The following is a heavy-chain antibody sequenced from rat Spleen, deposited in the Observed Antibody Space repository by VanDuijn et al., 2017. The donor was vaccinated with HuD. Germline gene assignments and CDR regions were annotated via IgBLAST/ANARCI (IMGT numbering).Heavy chain of an antibody. V-gene: IGHV3-1*01. CDR1: VYSITTNY. CDR2: ISYSGST. CDR3: ARDNNYKAY. J-gene: IGHJ2*01. Sequence: EVQLQESGPGLVKPSQSLSLTCSVTVYSITTNYWDWIRKFPGNKMEWIGHISYSGSTSYNPSLKSRISITRDTSKNQFFLQVNSVTTEDTATYYCARDNNYKAYWGQGVMVTVSS. D-gene: IGHD1-10*01.